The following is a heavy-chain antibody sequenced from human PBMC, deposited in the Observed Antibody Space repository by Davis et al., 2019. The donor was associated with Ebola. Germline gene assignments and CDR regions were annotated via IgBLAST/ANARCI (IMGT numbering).Heavy chain of an antibody. Sequence: ASVKVSCKASGYSFASYAIHWVRQAPGQRPEWMGWIDGGSGNRKYSQNFQGRVTITRNSSASTAYMELRSLRSDDTAVYYCARLYGSFVWWGMDVWGQGTTVTVSS. V-gene: IGHV1-3*01. J-gene: IGHJ6*02. CDR3: ARLYGSFVWWGMDV. CDR2: IDGGSGNR. D-gene: IGHD3-10*01. CDR1: GYSFASYA.